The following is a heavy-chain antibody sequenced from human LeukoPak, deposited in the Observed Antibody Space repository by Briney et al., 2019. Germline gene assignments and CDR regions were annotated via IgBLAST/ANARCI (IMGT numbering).Heavy chain of an antibody. V-gene: IGHV3-13*01. CDR2: IGTVGDT. J-gene: IGHJ3*02. CDR1: GFTFSDYA. D-gene: IGHD3-16*01. CDR3: ARFGPDAFDI. Sequence: GGSLRLSCAASGFTFSDYAMHWVRQATGRGLEWVSTIGTVGDTYYRDSVKGRFTISSENANNSLYLQMNSLRGGDTAVYYCARFGPDAFDIWGPGTMVTVSS.